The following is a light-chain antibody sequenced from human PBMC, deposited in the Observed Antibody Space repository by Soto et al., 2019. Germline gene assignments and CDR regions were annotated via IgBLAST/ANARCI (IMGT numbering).Light chain of an antibody. CDR3: QSYDNSLRGFYV. V-gene: IGLV1-40*01. CDR1: SSNIGAGYD. J-gene: IGLJ1*01. Sequence: QSVLTQPPSVSGAPGQRVTISCTGSSSNIGAGYDVHWYQQLPGTAPKLLIYGNNNRPSGVPDRFSGSKSGTSASLAITGLQAEDEADYYCQSYDNSLRGFYVFGTGTKVTVL. CDR2: GNN.